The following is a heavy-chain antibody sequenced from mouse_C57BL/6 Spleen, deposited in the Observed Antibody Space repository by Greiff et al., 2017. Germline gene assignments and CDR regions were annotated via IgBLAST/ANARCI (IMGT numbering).Heavy chain of an antibody. D-gene: IGHD2-3*01. CDR2: ISSGGDYI. CDR3: TRDRGDGYFYFDY. J-gene: IGHJ2*01. CDR1: GFTFSSYA. V-gene: IGHV5-9-1*02. Sequence: EVQVVESGEGLVKPGGSLKLSCAASGFTFSSYAMSWVRQTPEKRLEWVAYISSGGDYIYYADTVKGRFTISRDNARNTLYLQMSSLKSEDTAMYYCTRDRGDGYFYFDYWGQGTTLTVSS.